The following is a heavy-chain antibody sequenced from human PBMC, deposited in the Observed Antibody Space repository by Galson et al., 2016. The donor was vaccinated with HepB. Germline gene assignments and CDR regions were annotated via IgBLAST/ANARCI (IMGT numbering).Heavy chain of an antibody. CDR1: GGTFSNFA. Sequence: SVKVSCKASGGTFSNFAISWLRQAPGQGLEWMGGIIPLFGATNYAQKFQGRVTITADKSTTTVYMDLSSLRSEDTAVYYCAKISVQYSYHYWGFDYWGQGTLVTVSS. D-gene: IGHD5-18*01. J-gene: IGHJ4*02. CDR3: AKISVQYSYHYWGFDY. CDR2: IIPLFGAT. V-gene: IGHV1-69*06.